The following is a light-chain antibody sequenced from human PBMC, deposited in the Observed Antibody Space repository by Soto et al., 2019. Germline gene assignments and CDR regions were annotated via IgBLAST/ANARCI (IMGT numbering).Light chain of an antibody. V-gene: IGKV3-15*01. CDR2: GAS. J-gene: IGKJ2*01. CDR1: QSLTSS. CDR3: QQYNNWPDMYT. Sequence: EIVMTQSPATLSVSPGERVTLSCRASQSLTSSLAWYQQKPGQAPRLLIYGASTRATGTPARFSGSGSGTEFTLTISSLQSEDFAVYYCQQYNNWPDMYTFGQGTKQEIK.